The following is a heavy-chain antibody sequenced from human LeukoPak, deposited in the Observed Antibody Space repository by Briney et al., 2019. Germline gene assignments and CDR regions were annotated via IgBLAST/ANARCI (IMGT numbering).Heavy chain of an antibody. D-gene: IGHD5-18*01. CDR1: GGSISSYY. V-gene: IGHV4-59*08. CDR3: ARKGYTNGYDY. J-gene: IGHJ4*02. Sequence: AEPLSLTCTVSGGSISSYYWSWIRQPPGKGGEWIGFIFYSGTTNYNPSLKSRVTISVDTSKNQFSLKVISVTAADTAVYYCARKGYTNGYDYWGQGTLVTVSS. CDR2: IFYSGTT.